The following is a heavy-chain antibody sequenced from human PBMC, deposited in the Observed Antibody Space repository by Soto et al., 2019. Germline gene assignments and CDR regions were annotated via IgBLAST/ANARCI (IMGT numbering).Heavy chain of an antibody. V-gene: IGHV4-59*01. CDR3: ARSVAVPGAHIDY. Sequence: SETLSLTCSVSGGSISCSYWSWIGQAPGKGLEWLGYVYYTGSTNYSPPLRSRVSISVDTSKNEFSLRLSSVTAADTAVYFCARSVAVPGAHIDYWGQGTQVTVSS. D-gene: IGHD6-19*01. CDR2: VYYTGST. CDR1: GGSISCSY. J-gene: IGHJ4*02.